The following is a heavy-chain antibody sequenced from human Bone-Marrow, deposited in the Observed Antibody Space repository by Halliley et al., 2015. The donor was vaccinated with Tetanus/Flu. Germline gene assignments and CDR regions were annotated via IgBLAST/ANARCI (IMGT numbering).Heavy chain of an antibody. V-gene: IGHV3-21*01. Sequence: PGKGLGWVSSISSRGFSIKYAESVKGRFTISRDNAKNSVYLQMDSLRADDTALYYCARYYDYWGQGIQVTFSS. CDR2: ISSRGFSI. J-gene: IGHJ4*02. CDR3: ARYYDY. D-gene: IGHD3-10*01.